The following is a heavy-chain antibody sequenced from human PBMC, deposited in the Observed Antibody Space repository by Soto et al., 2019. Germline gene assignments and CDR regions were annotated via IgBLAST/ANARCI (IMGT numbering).Heavy chain of an antibody. V-gene: IGHV1-18*01. CDR1: GYTFSSYG. J-gene: IGHJ4*02. CDR3: AKDGDYYCGSGIPMDS. D-gene: IGHD3-10*01. CDR2: ISTYNGNT. Sequence: ASVKVSCKASGYTFSSYGISWVRQAPGQGLEWMGWISTYNGNTNYAQKLQGRVTMTTDTSTSTAYMELRSLRSDDTAVYYCAKDGDYYCGSGIPMDSWGQETLATVSS.